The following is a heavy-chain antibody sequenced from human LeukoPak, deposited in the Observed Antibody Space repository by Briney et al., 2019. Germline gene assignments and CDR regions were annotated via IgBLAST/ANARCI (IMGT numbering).Heavy chain of an antibody. CDR3: ARDREYDSWSSLDY. Sequence: PGGSLRLSCAASRFTFSRFWMSWVRQAPGKGLEWVANIKQDGSEKYYLDSVRGRFTISRDNARKSLYLQMNSLRAEDTAVYYCARDREYDSWSSLDYWGQGTLVTVSS. D-gene: IGHD3-3*01. V-gene: IGHV3-7*01. CDR2: IKQDGSEK. CDR1: RFTFSRFW. J-gene: IGHJ4*02.